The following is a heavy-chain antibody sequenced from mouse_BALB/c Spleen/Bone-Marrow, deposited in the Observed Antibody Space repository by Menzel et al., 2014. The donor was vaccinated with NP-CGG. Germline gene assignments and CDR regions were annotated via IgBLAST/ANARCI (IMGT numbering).Heavy chain of an antibody. J-gene: IGHJ1*01. D-gene: IGHD2-1*01. V-gene: IGHV7-1*02. Sequence: DVKLVESGGGLVQPGGSLKLSCATSGFTFSDFYMEWVRQPPGKRLEWIAASRNKANDYTTEYSASVKGLFIVSRDTSQSILYLQMNALRAEDTAIYYCARVPYGNPWYFDVWGAGTTVTVSS. CDR3: ARVPYGNPWYFDV. CDR2: SRNKANDYTT. CDR1: GFTFSDFY.